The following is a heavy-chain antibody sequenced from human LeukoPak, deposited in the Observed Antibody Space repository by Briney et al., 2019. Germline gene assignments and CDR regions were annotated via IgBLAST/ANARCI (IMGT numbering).Heavy chain of an antibody. CDR2: IYYSGST. CDR3: ARDLGYSGFDWAP. Sequence: SETLSLTCTVSGDSVSSYYWGWIRQPPGKRLEWIGSIYYSGSTYYNPTLKSRVTISVNTSKNQFSLKLASVTAADAAVYYCARDLGYSGFDWAPWGQGTLVTVSS. V-gene: IGHV4-38-2*02. CDR1: GDSVSSYY. D-gene: IGHD5-12*01. J-gene: IGHJ5*02.